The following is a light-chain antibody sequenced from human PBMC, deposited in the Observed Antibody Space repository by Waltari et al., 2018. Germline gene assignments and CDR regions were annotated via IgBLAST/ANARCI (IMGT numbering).Light chain of an antibody. CDR1: SANIGTTY. J-gene: IGLJ3*02. CDR2: MNN. CDR3: AVWDDSLSGRV. Sequence: QSVLTQPPSASGTPGQRVTISCSGSSANIGTTYVYWYQQFPRTAPKLLIYMNNQRPSGVPDRSSASKSGTSASLAISGLRSEDEADYYCAVWDDSLSGRVFGGGTKLTVL. V-gene: IGLV1-47*01.